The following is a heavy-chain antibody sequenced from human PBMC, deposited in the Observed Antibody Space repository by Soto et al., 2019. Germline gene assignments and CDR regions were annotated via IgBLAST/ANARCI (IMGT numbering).Heavy chain of an antibody. V-gene: IGHV4-39*01. J-gene: IGHJ4*02. CDR3: AFDYYDSSGLFDY. Sequence: SETLSLTCTVSGGSISSSSYYWGWIRQPPGKGLEWIGSIYYSGSTYYNPSLKSRVTISVDTSKNQFSLKLSSVTAADTAVYYCAFDYYDSSGLFDYWGQGTLVTVSS. CDR1: GGSISSSSYY. D-gene: IGHD3-22*01. CDR2: IYYSGST.